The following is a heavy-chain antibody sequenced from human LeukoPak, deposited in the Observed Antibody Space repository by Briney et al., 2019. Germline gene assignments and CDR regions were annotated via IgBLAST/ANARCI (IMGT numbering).Heavy chain of an antibody. Sequence: ASVKVSCKVSGYTLIELSMHWVRQAPGKGLEWMGGFDPEDGETIYAQKFQGRVTMTEDTSTDTAYMELSSLRSEDTAVYYCATVGYCSGGSCYGPYYFDYWGQGTLVTVSS. D-gene: IGHD2-15*01. CDR3: ATVGYCSGGSCYGPYYFDY. CDR2: FDPEDGET. J-gene: IGHJ4*02. V-gene: IGHV1-24*01. CDR1: GYTLIELS.